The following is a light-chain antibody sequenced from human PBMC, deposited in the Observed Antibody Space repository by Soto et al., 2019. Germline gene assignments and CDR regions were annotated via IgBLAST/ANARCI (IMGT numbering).Light chain of an antibody. J-gene: IGLJ2*01. Sequence: QSALTQPASVSGSPGQSITISCTGTSSDVGGYNFVSWYQQYPGKAPKLMIYDVSDRPSGVFNRFSGSKSGNTASLTISGLQAEDEADYYCSSYTSSGTLVFGGGTKLTV. CDR3: SSYTSSGTLV. V-gene: IGLV2-14*03. CDR1: SSDVGGYNF. CDR2: DVS.